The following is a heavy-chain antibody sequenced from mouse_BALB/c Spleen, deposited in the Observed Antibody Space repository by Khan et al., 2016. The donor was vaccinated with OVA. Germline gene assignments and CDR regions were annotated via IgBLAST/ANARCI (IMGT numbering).Heavy chain of an antibody. CDR3: ARGNYYGYAMDY. D-gene: IGHD1-1*01. V-gene: IGHV3-2*02. Sequence: EVQLQESGPGLVKPSQSLSLTCTVTGYSITSNYAWNWIRQFPGNKLEWMGYISYSGSTNYNPFPKSRISITRDTSKNQFFLQLNSITTEDTATYYCARGNYYGYAMDYWGQGTSITVSS. CDR1: GYSITSNYA. CDR2: ISYSGST. J-gene: IGHJ4*01.